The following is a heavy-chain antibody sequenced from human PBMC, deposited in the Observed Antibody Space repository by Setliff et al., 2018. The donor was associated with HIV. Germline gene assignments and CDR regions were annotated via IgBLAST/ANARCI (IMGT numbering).Heavy chain of an antibody. J-gene: IGHJ4*02. Sequence: PSETLSLTCTVSGGSISSDAYYWGWIRQPPGKGLEWIGTIYYSGTTYYNPSLKSRVTISVDTSKNQFSLKLSSVTAADTAVYYCARGAELLWFGELHNIPYFDYWGQGTLVTVSS. CDR1: GGSISSDAYY. V-gene: IGHV4-39*07. CDR3: ARGAELLWFGELHNIPYFDY. D-gene: IGHD3-10*01. CDR2: IYYSGTT.